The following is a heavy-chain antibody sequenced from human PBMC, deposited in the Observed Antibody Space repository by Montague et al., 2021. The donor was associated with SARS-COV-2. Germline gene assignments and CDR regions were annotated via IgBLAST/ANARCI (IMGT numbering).Heavy chain of an antibody. Sequence: SETLSLTCIVSGDSMSGYYWSWIRQPPGKGLEWIGYIHDSGSTNYNPSLKSRVTISVDMSKSQFSLRVSSVTAADTAVYYCAREVSGSYYNGWFDPWGQGTLVTVSS. CDR2: IHDSGST. CDR1: GDSMSGYY. CDR3: AREVSGSYYNGWFDP. D-gene: IGHD3-10*01. J-gene: IGHJ5*02. V-gene: IGHV4-59*13.